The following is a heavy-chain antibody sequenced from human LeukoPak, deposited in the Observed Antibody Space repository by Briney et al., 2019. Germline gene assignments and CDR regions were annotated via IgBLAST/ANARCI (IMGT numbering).Heavy chain of an antibody. D-gene: IGHD4/OR15-4a*01. CDR3: ARAIDISVVYGAYFDY. CDR2: IYPGGSDT. J-gene: IGHJ4*01. V-gene: IGHV5-51*01. CDR1: GYSFTSYC. Sequence: GESLKISCKGSGYSFTSYCIAWVRQMPGKGLEWMGIIYPGGSDTRHSPSFQGQVTISADKSITTAYLQWSSLKASDTATYYCARAIDISVVYGAYFDYWGQGTLVTVSS.